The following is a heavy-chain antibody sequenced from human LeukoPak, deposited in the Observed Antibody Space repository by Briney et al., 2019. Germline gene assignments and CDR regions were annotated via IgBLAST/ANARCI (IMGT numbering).Heavy chain of an antibody. D-gene: IGHD4-17*01. CDR2: INHSGST. Sequence: SETLSLTCTVSGGFISSYYWSWIRQPPGKGLECLAEINHSGSTNYNPSLKSRVTILVDTSKNQFSLKLSSVTAADTAVYYCARGHSPVTTKVSYFQHWGQGTLVTVSS. CDR3: ARGHSPVTTKVSYFQH. V-gene: IGHV4-34*01. J-gene: IGHJ1*01. CDR1: GGFISSYY.